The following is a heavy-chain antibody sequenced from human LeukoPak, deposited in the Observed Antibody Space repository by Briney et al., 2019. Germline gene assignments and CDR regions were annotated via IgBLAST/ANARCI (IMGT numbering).Heavy chain of an antibody. V-gene: IGHV3-30*01. CDR1: GFTFSSYA. J-gene: IGHJ6*03. D-gene: IGHD2-2*01. CDR3: ARSHCSSTSCYSPIYYYYYMDV. CDR2: ISYDGSNK. Sequence: PGGSLRLSCAASGFTFSSYAMHWVRQAPGKGLEWVAVISYDGSNKYYADSGKGRFTIARDNSKNTLYLQMNSLRAEDTAVYYCARSHCSSTSCYSPIYYYYYMDVWGKGTTVTVSS.